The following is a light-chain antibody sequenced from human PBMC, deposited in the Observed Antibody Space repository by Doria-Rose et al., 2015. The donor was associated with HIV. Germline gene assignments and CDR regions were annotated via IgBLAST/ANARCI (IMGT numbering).Light chain of an antibody. CDR1: QSFSSTY. CDR3: HQYGTSWT. J-gene: IGKJ1*01. CDR2: DGS. Sequence: TQSPGTLSLSPGERATLSCRASQSFSSTYLAWYQQKPGQATSLIVYDGSTRTTGIPDRFSASGSGTDFTLAINSLEPEDFAPYYCHQYGTSWTFGQGTKVEI. V-gene: IGKV3-20*01.